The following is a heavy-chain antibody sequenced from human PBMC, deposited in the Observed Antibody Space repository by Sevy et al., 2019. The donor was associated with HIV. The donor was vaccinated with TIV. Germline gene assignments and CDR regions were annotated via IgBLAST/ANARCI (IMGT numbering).Heavy chain of an antibody. CDR3: ATAPGYYDSAPFDY. V-gene: IGHV3-15*01. CDR2: IKSKIDGETT. J-gene: IGHJ4*02. Sequence: GGSLRLSCAVSGFTFNNAWMNWVRQAPGTGLQWVGLIKSKIDGETTDYAAPVQGRFTISRDDSKNTLYLQMNSLKIEDTAVYYCATAPGYYDSAPFDYWGPGTLVTV. D-gene: IGHD3-22*01. CDR1: GFTFNNAW.